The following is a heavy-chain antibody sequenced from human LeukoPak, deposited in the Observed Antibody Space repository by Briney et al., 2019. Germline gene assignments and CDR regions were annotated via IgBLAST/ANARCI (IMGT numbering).Heavy chain of an antibody. J-gene: IGHJ2*01. CDR2: INHSGST. D-gene: IGHD6-13*01. CDR1: GGSFSGYY. Sequence: SETLSLTCAVSGGSFSGYYWSWIRQPPGKGLEWIGEINHSGSTDYNPSLKSRVTISVDTSKNQFSLKLSSVTAADTAVYYCARGGSGSSWYRNYWYFDLWGRGTLVTVSS. V-gene: IGHV4-34*01. CDR3: ARGGSGSSWYRNYWYFDL.